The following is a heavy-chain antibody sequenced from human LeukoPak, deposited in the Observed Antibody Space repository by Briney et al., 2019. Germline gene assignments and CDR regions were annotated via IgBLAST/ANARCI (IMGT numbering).Heavy chain of an antibody. CDR2: LSGSGGST. Sequence: GGSLRLSCAASGFTFSSYAMSWVRQAPGKGVEWVSALSGSGGSTYYAYSVKGRFTISRDNYKNTLYLQMNSLRAEDTAVYYCAKDPSIVVVPAAKFDYWGQGTLVTVSS. CDR3: AKDPSIVVVPAAKFDY. J-gene: IGHJ4*02. CDR1: GFTFSSYA. D-gene: IGHD2-2*01. V-gene: IGHV3-23*01.